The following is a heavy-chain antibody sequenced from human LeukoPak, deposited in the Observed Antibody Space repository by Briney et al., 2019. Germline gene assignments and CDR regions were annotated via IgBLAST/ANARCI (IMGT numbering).Heavy chain of an antibody. CDR3: ARDAGSSWSLDY. D-gene: IGHD6-13*01. CDR1: GGSFSGYY. Sequence: SETLSLTCAVYGGSFSGYYWSWIRQPPGKGLEWIGEINHSGSTNYNPSLKSRVTISVDTSKNQFSLKLSSVTAADTAVYYCARDAGSSWSLDYWGQGTLVTVS. V-gene: IGHV4-34*01. CDR2: INHSGST. J-gene: IGHJ4*02.